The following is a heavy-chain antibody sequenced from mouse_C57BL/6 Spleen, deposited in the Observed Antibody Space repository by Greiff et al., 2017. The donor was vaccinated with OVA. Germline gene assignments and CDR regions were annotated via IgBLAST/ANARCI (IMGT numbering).Heavy chain of an antibody. Sequence: EVKLQESGAELVRPGASVKLSCTASGFNIKDDYMHWVKQRPEQGLEWIGWIDPENGDTEYASKFQGKATITADTSSNTAYLQLSSLTSEDTAVYYCTRLGPYFDYWGQGTTLTVSS. V-gene: IGHV14-4*01. D-gene: IGHD4-1*01. CDR1: GFNIKDDY. CDR3: TRLGPYFDY. J-gene: IGHJ2*01. CDR2: IDPENGDT.